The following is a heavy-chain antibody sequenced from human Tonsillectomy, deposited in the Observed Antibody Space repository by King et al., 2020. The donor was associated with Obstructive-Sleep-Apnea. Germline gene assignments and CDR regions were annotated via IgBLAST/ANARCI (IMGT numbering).Heavy chain of an antibody. CDR2: INPSGGST. Sequence: QLVQSGAEVKKTGASVTVSCKASGYTFTGYYVHWLRQAPGQGLEWMGIINPSGGSTDYAQKFQGRVTMTRDTSTSTVYMELSSLRSEDTAVYYCARDRRIGIAASGTIQSSTPVAGTGWFDPWGQGTLVTVSS. D-gene: IGHD6-19*01. CDR3: ARDRRIGIAASGTIQSSTPVAGTGWFDP. J-gene: IGHJ5*02. V-gene: IGHV1-46*01. CDR1: GYTFTGYY.